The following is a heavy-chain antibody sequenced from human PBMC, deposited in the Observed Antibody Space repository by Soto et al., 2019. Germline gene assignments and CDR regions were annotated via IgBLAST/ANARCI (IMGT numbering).Heavy chain of an antibody. CDR2: IYHSGST. CDR1: GGSFSGYY. CDR3: ASIFLEWLFGGNYYYYYYMDV. D-gene: IGHD3-3*01. V-gene: IGHV4-34*01. Sequence: SETLSLTCGVYGGSFSGYYWSWIRQPPGKGLEWIGDIYHSGSTNYNPSLKSRVTISVDTSKNQFSLKLSSVTAADTAVYYCASIFLEWLFGGNYYYYYYMDVWGKGTTVTVSS. J-gene: IGHJ6*03.